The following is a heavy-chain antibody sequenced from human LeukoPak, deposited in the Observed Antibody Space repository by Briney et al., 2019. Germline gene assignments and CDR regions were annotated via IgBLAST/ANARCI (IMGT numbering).Heavy chain of an antibody. V-gene: IGHV4-59*08. Sequence: SETLSLTCTVSGGSISSYYWSWIRQPPGKGLEWIGYIYYSGGTNYNPSLKSRVTISVDTSKNQFSLKLSSVTAADTAMYYCARHNGQWLVYYYGMDVWGQGTTVTVSS. CDR2: IYYSGGT. D-gene: IGHD6-19*01. CDR1: GGSISSYY. CDR3: ARHNGQWLVYYYGMDV. J-gene: IGHJ6*02.